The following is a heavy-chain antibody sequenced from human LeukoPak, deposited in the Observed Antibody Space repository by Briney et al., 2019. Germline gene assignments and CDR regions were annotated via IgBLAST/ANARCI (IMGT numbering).Heavy chain of an antibody. CDR2: IYYSGST. Sequence: PSETLSLTCTVSGGSISSTSYYWGWIRQPPGKGLEWIGIIYYSGSTYYNPSLKSRVTISVDTSKNQFSPKLSSVTAADTAVYYCAREGYSSGWYSGSNWFDPWGQGTLVTVSS. V-gene: IGHV4-39*07. CDR1: GGSISSTSYY. D-gene: IGHD6-19*01. CDR3: AREGYSSGWYSGSNWFDP. J-gene: IGHJ5*02.